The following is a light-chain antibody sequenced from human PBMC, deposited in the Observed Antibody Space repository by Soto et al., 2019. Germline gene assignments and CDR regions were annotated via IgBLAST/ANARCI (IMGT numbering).Light chain of an antibody. CDR2: AAS. CDR3: QQSYSTPR. CDR1: QTIRNY. V-gene: IGKV1-39*01. Sequence: DIQMTQSPSPLSASVGDRVTITCRASQTIRNYLNWYQQKPGEAPKLLIYAASRLQSGVPSRFSGSGSGTDFTLTINTLQPEDIETYYCQQSYSTPRFGGGTKVEIK. J-gene: IGKJ4*01.